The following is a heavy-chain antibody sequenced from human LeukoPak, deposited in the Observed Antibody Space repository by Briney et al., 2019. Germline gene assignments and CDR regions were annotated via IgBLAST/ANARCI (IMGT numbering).Heavy chain of an antibody. Sequence: PSETLSLTCVVYGGSFNGYYWSWVRQPPGKGLEWIGEINQSGSTNYDPSLKSRVTISVDTSKNQFSPKLSSVTAADTAVYYCARGYHSGSYYHHWGRGTLVTVSS. D-gene: IGHD1-26*01. CDR2: INQSGST. CDR3: ARGYHSGSYYHH. CDR1: GGSFNGYY. J-gene: IGHJ1*01. V-gene: IGHV4-34*01.